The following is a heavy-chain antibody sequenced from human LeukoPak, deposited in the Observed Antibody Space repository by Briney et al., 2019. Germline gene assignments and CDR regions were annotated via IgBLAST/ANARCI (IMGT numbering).Heavy chain of an antibody. V-gene: IGHV4-39*01. CDR3: ARHPIYGDYASGRYYFDY. J-gene: IGHJ4*02. CDR2: IYYSGST. D-gene: IGHD4-17*01. CDR1: GGSISSSSYY. Sequence: SETLSLTCTVSGGSISSSSYYWGWIRQPPGKGLEWIGSIYYSGSTYYNPSLKSRVTISVDTSKNQFSLKLSSVPAADTAVYYYARHPIYGDYASGRYYFDYWGQGTLVTVSS.